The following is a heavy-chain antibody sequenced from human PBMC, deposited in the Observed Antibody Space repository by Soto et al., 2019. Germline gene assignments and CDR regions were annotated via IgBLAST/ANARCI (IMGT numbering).Heavy chain of an antibody. CDR2: IYWDDDK. CDR1: GFSLSTSGVG. Sequence: QITLKESGPTLVKPTQTLMLTCTFSGFSLSTSGVGVGWIRQPPGKALEWLALIYWDDDKRYSPSLKSRLTITKDTSKNQVVLTMTNMDPVDTATYYCAHRPPYGSGIDYWGQGTLVTVSS. V-gene: IGHV2-5*02. D-gene: IGHD3-10*01. CDR3: AHRPPYGSGIDY. J-gene: IGHJ4*02.